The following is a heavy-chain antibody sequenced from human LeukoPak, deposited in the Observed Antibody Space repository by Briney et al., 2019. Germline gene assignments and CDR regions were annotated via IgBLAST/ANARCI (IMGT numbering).Heavy chain of an antibody. V-gene: IGHV3-74*01. Sequence: GGSLRLSCAASGFTFSRHWMHWVRRAPGKGLEWVSRIHSDGTDINYADSVKGRFTISRDNAKNTLYLHMNSLRAEDTAVYYCARVLPGGTTTPDYWGLGTLVTVSS. CDR1: GFTFSRHW. CDR2: IHSDGTDI. J-gene: IGHJ4*02. D-gene: IGHD4-17*01. CDR3: ARVLPGGTTTPDY.